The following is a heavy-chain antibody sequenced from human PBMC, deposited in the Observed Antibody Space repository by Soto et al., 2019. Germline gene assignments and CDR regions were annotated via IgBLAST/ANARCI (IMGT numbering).Heavy chain of an antibody. J-gene: IGHJ4*02. CDR2: IDPSDSYT. CDR1: GYSFTSYW. CDR3: ATQPKQIVVVPVDY. Sequence: PGESLKISCKGSGYSFTSYWISWVRQMPGKGLEWMGRIDPSDSYTNYSPSFQGHVTISADKSISPAYLQWGSLKASDTAMYYCATQPKQIVVVPVDYWGQGTLVTVSS. D-gene: IGHD2-2*01. V-gene: IGHV5-10-1*01.